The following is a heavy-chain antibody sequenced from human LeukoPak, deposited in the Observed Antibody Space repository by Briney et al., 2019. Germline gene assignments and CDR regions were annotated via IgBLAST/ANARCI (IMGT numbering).Heavy chain of an antibody. J-gene: IGHJ6*03. D-gene: IGHD6-13*01. CDR3: ARGIAAAAPPYYYYYMDV. CDR1: GGSISSYY. V-gene: IGHV4-59*01. Sequence: SETLSLTCTVSGGSISSYYWSWIRQPPGKGLEWIGYIYYSGSTNYNPSLKSRVTISVDTSKNQFSLKLSSVTAADTAVYYCARGIAAAAPPYYYYYMDVWGKGTTVTISS. CDR2: IYYSGST.